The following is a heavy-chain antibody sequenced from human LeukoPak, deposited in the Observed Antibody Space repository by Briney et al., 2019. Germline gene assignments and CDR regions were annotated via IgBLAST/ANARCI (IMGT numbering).Heavy chain of an antibody. D-gene: IGHD1-26*01. V-gene: IGHV3-21*01. Sequence: GGSLRLSCAASGFNFSSYSMKWIRQATGKGLEWVSSIIISSSYIYYADSVKGRFTISRDNAKNSLYLQMNSLRAEDTAVYYCARDLLVGASFYYWGQGTLFTVSS. J-gene: IGHJ4*02. CDR1: GFNFSSYS. CDR3: ARDLLVGASFYY. CDR2: IIISSSYI.